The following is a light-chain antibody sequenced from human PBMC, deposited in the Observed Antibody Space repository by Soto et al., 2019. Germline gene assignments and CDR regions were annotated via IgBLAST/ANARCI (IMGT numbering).Light chain of an antibody. CDR2: SAS. J-gene: IGKJ4*01. V-gene: IGKV1-27*01. Sequence: DIQMTQSPSSLSASVGDRVTITCRASQAISNSLAWYQQKPGKVPKLLIYSASTLRSGVPSRFSGSGSGTDFTLTISGLQPEDVASYYRQKYNSAPLTFGGGT. CDR3: QKYNSAPLT. CDR1: QAISNS.